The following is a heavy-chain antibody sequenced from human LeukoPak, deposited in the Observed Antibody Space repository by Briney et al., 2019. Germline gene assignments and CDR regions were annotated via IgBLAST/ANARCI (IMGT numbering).Heavy chain of an antibody. CDR3: AKDGIRILYPHWLDP. V-gene: IGHV3-30*02. CDR2: IRYDGSNK. J-gene: IGHJ5*02. Sequence: PGGSLRLSCAASGFTFSSYGMHWVRQAPGKGLEWVAFIRYDGSNKYYADSVKGRFTISRDNSKNTLYLQMNSLRAEDTAVYYCAKDGIRILYPHWLDPWGQGTLVTVSS. CDR1: GFTFSSYG. D-gene: IGHD2-8*01.